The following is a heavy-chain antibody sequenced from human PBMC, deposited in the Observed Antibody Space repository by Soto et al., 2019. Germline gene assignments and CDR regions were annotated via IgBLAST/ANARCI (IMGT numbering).Heavy chain of an antibody. D-gene: IGHD2-8*02. Sequence: QIQLVQSGPEVKKPGASVKVSCKSSGYTFSSYGVSWVRQAPGQGLEWFGWISAYSGVTNFAQNFQGRVTMTTVTSTSTTYMELSSLRSDDAAVYYCARDSEFLSDSTAVPDNAAFDYWGQGTLVPVSS. J-gene: IGHJ4*02. CDR2: ISAYSGVT. V-gene: IGHV1-18*01. CDR1: GYTFSSYG. CDR3: ARDSEFLSDSTAVPDNAAFDY.